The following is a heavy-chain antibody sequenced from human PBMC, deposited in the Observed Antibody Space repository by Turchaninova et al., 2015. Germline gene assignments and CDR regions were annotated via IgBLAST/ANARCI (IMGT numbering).Heavy chain of an antibody. D-gene: IGHD1-26*01. CDR2: IYYSGST. CDR1: GGSISSSRYY. V-gene: IGHV4-39*07. Sequence: SETLSLSCTVSGGSISSSRYYWGWIRQPPGKGLGWIGSIYYSGSTYYNPSLESRVTISVATSKNQFSLKLSSVTAADTAVYYCARAVRGGNYYLDYWGQGTLVTVSS. CDR3: ARAVRGGNYYLDY. J-gene: IGHJ4*02.